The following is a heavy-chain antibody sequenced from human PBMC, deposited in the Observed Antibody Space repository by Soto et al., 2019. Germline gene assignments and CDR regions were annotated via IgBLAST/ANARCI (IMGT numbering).Heavy chain of an antibody. CDR3: ARPYEGRYSTNNDNYYALDV. CDR1: GGTFSRYS. Sequence: QVQLVQSGAEVKKPGSSVKVSCKISGGTFSRYSISWVRQAPGHGLEWMGGIVPIFGTRNYAQKFQDRVTSTTGDTATTAHMELSNLRSEDTAVYYCARPYEGRYSTNNDNYYALDVWGQGTAV. D-gene: IGHD1-1*01. CDR2: IVPIFGTR. V-gene: IGHV1-69*01. J-gene: IGHJ6*02.